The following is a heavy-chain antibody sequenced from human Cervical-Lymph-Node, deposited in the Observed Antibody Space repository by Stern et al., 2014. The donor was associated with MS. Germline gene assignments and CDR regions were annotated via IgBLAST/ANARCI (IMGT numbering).Heavy chain of an antibody. Sequence: QVQLQESGPGLVKPSETLSVTCTVSGGSISNDIYYWDWIRQPPGKGLEWIGSMYYGGSTYPTPPLKGRVTISEATSKTQFSLKLSSVTAADTAVYYCARRAPGYHPFQRWGQGTLVTVSS. V-gene: IGHV4-39*01. CDR1: GGSISNDIYY. CDR3: ARRAPGYHPFQR. CDR2: MYYGGST. D-gene: IGHD2-2*01. J-gene: IGHJ1*01.